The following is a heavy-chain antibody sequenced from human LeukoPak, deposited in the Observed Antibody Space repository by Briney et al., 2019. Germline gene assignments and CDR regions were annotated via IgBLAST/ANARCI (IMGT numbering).Heavy chain of an antibody. CDR3: ARATGGGHYFDY. D-gene: IGHD1-14*01. Sequence: GGSLRLSCAASGFTLSSYWMSWVRQAPGKGVEGVANIKQDGSEKYYVDSVKGRFTISRDNAKNSLYLQMNSLRAEDTAVYYCARATGGGHYFDYWGQGTLVTVSS. V-gene: IGHV3-7*01. CDR2: IKQDGSEK. J-gene: IGHJ4*02. CDR1: GFTLSSYW.